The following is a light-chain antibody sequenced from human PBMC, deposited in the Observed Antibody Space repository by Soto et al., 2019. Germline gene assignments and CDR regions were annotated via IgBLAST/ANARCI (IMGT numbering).Light chain of an antibody. Sequence: SSELTQPPSVSVASGKTGRITCGGNNIGSKRVHWYQQKPGQAPVLVVYDDSDRPSGIPERFSGSNSGNTATLTISRVEAGDEADYYCQVWDSSSDHVVFGGGTQLTVL. V-gene: IGLV3-21*03. CDR3: QVWDSSSDHVV. J-gene: IGLJ2*01. CDR1: NIGSKR. CDR2: DDS.